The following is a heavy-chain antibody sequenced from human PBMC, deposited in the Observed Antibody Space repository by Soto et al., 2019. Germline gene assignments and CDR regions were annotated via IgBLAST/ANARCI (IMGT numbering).Heavy chain of an antibody. CDR1: GGSFSGYY. J-gene: IGHJ5*02. CDR2: INHSGST. V-gene: IGHV4-34*01. CDR3: ARRDPIEGWLDP. Sequence: ASETLSLTCAVYGGSFSGYYWSWIRQPPGKGLEWIGEINHSGSTNYNPSLKSRVTMSVETSKNQFSLKLSSVTAVDTAVYYCARRDPIEGWLDPWGQGTMVTVYS.